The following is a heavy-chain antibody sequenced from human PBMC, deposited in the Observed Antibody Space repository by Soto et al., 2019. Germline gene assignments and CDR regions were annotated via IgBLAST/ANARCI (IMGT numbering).Heavy chain of an antibody. V-gene: IGHV1-69*13. CDR1: GGTFSSYA. D-gene: IGHD6-19*01. Sequence: ASVKVSCKASGGTFSSYAISWVRQAPGQGLEWMGGIIPIFGTANYAQKFQGRVTITADESTSTAYMELSSLRSEDTAVYYCARDNLGYSSGWYYDYWGQGTLVTVSS. CDR3: ARDNLGYSSGWYYDY. CDR2: IIPIFGTA. J-gene: IGHJ4*02.